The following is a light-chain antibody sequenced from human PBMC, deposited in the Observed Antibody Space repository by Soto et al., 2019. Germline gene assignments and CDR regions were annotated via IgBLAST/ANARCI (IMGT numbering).Light chain of an antibody. CDR1: QSVNIN. V-gene: IGKV3D-15*01. CDR2: DAS. J-gene: IGKJ4*01. Sequence: EIAMTQSPVTLSASPGERATLSCRASQSVNINLAWYQQRPGQDPRGLIYDASNRASGIPDRFSGSGSGTDFTLPISSLEPDDFALYYCQQYKDWPPLTFGGGTRVEIK. CDR3: QQYKDWPPLT.